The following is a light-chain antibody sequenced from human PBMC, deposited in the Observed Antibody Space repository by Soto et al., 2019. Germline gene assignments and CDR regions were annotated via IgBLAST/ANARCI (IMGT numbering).Light chain of an antibody. CDR1: SSDVGGYNY. V-gene: IGLV2-11*01. J-gene: IGLJ1*01. CDR2: DVT. CDR3: SSYAGSYTYV. Sequence: QSALTQPRSVSGSPGQSVTISCTGTSSDVGGYNYVSWYQQHPGKAPKLMIYDVTVRPSGVPDRFSGSKSGNTASLTISGLRAEDEADYYCSSYAGSYTYVFGSGTKLTVL.